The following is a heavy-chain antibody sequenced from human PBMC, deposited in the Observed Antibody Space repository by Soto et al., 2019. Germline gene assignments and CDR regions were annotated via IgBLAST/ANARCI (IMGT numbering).Heavy chain of an antibody. CDR3: ARSGDYGDYDGWREIWAYYCYGTDV. J-gene: IGHJ6*02. CDR1: GGSISSGAYY. V-gene: IGHV4-31*03. D-gene: IGHD4-17*01. CDR2: IPYSGTT. Sequence: SETLSLTCTVSGGSISSGAYYWSWIRQHPGKGLEWIGYIPYSGTTYYNPSLKSRVIVSVDTSKNQFSLTLSSVTAADTAVYYCARSGDYGDYDGWREIWAYYCYGTDVWRQATTITVPS.